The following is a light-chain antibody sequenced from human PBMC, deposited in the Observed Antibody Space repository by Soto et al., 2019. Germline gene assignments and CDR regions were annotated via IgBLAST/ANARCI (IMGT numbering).Light chain of an antibody. J-gene: IGLJ2*01. Sequence: QSVLTQPPSESGAPGQRVTISCTGSSSNIGAGYDVHWYQQLPGTAPKILIYGNSNRPSGVPDRFSGSKSGTSASLAITGLQAEDEADYYCQSYDSSLSVVFGGGTKLTVL. CDR2: GNS. CDR3: QSYDSSLSVV. V-gene: IGLV1-40*01. CDR1: SSNIGAGYD.